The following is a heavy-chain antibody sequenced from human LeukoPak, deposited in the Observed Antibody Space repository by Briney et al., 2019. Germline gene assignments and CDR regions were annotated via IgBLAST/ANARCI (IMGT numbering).Heavy chain of an antibody. CDR3: ARTGGGYSSSWYGGGWFDP. V-gene: IGHV4-59*08. CDR1: VGSISSYY. J-gene: IGHJ5*02. Sequence: PSETLSLTCTVSVGSISSYYWSWIRQPPGKGLEWIGYIYYSGSTNYNPSLKSRVTISVDTSKNQFSLKLSSVTAADTAVYYCARTGGGYSSSWYGGGWFDPWGQGTLVTVSS. D-gene: IGHD6-13*01. CDR2: IYYSGST.